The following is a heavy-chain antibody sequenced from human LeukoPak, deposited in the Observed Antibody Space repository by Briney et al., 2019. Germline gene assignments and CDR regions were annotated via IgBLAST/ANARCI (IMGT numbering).Heavy chain of an antibody. Sequence: SETLSLTCAVYGGSFSGYYWSWIRQPPGKGLEWIGEINHSGSTNYNPSLKSRVTISVDTSKNQFSLKLSSVTAADTAVYYCARGLRYYDFWTPWGQGTLVTVSS. CDR3: ARGLRYYDFWTP. D-gene: IGHD3-3*01. CDR2: INHSGST. J-gene: IGHJ5*02. V-gene: IGHV4-34*01. CDR1: GGSFSGYY.